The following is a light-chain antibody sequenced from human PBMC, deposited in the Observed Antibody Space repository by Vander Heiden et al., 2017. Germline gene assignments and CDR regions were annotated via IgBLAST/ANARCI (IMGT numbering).Light chain of an antibody. CDR2: GNS. J-gene: IGLJ2*01. CDR3: QSDDRNLSVSQLV. CDR1: SSNIGAGYD. Sequence: QSVLTQPPSVSGAPGQRVTISCTGSSSNIGAGYDVHWYQQLPGKAPKLHIYGNSNRHSGCPDPFSVSKSGTSASLAITRREAEDEAEYDYQSDDRNLSVSQLVFGGGTKLTVL. V-gene: IGLV1-40*01.